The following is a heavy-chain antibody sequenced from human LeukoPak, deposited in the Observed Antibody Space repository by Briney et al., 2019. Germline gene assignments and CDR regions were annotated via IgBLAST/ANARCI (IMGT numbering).Heavy chain of an antibody. D-gene: IGHD2-21*02. Sequence: ASVKVSCKASGYTFTSYYMHWVRQAPGQGLEWMGXXXXXXXSTSYAQKFQGRVTMTRDTSTSTVYMELSSLRSEDTAVYYCARAHHIVVVTAIPRYYYGMDVWGQGTTVTVSS. CDR1: GYTFTSYY. J-gene: IGHJ6*02. V-gene: IGHV1-46*01. CDR2: XXXXXXST. CDR3: ARAHHIVVVTAIPRYYYGMDV.